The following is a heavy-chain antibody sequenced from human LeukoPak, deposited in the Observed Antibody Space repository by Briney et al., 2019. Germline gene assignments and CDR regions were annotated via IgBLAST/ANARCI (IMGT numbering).Heavy chain of an antibody. J-gene: IGHJ4*02. CDR3: APVGARYYFDY. CDR1: GFTFSSYS. Sequence: GGSLRLSCAASGFTFSSYSMNWVRQAPGKGLEWVSSISSSSSYIYYADSVKGRFTISRDNAKNSLYLRMNSLRAEDTAVYYCAPVGARYYFDYWGQGTLVTVSS. V-gene: IGHV3-21*01. CDR2: ISSSSSYI. D-gene: IGHD1-26*01.